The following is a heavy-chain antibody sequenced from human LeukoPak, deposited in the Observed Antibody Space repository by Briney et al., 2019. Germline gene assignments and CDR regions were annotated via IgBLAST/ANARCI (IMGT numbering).Heavy chain of an antibody. V-gene: IGHV3-30*04. CDR3: ARGQRAHVEYSYFMDV. CDR1: GFTFSSYT. D-gene: IGHD5-24*01. Sequence: GRSLRLSCAASGFTFSSYTMHWVRQAPAKGLEWVAVISYDGSNKSYADSVKGRFTISRDNSKNTLYLQMNSLRAEDTAVYYCARGQRAHVEYSYFMDVWGKGTTVTVSS. J-gene: IGHJ6*03. CDR2: ISYDGSNK.